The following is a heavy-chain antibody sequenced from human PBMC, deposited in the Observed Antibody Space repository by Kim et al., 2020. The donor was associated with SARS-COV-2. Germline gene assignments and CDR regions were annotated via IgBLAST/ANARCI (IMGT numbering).Heavy chain of an antibody. D-gene: IGHD6-13*01. Sequence: ADSVQGRFTSSRDNSKNTLYLQMNSLGAEDTAVYYCAREFYGSSWGFDYWGQGTLVTVSS. V-gene: IGHV3-30*01. CDR3: AREFYGSSWGFDY. J-gene: IGHJ4*02.